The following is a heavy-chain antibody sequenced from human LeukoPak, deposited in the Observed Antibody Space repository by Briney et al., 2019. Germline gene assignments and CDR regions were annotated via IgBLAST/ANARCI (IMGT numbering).Heavy chain of an antibody. CDR3: ARVPGGWFGELLFDY. D-gene: IGHD3-10*01. V-gene: IGHV4-59*01. J-gene: IGHJ4*02. Sequence: LSETLSLTCTVFGGSISSYYWSWIRQPPGKGLEWIGYIYYSGSTNYNPSLKSRVTISVDTSKNQFSLKLSSVTAADTAVYYCARVPGGWFGELLFDYWGQGTLVTVSS. CDR1: GGSISSYY. CDR2: IYYSGST.